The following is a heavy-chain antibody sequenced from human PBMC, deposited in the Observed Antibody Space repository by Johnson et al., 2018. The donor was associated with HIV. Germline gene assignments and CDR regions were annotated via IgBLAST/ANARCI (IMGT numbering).Heavy chain of an antibody. CDR1: GFTFDDHA. Sequence: VQLVESGGVVVQPGGSLTLSCAASGFTFDDHAMHWVRQAPGKGLEWVSLISWDGGDTYYPGSVKGRFTISRENAKNTLYLQMNSLRAEDTAVYYCAREGTLGAFDIWGQGTMVTVSS. J-gene: IGHJ3*02. CDR2: ISWDGGDT. V-gene: IGHV3-43D*04. D-gene: IGHD1-1*01. CDR3: AREGTLGAFDI.